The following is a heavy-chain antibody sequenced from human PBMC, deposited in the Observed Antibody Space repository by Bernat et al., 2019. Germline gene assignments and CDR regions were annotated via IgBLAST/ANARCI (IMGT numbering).Heavy chain of an antibody. Sequence: QVQLQESGPGLVKPSETLSLTCSVSGGSFTGSAYYWGWIRQSPGKGLEWIGNIYYSGSTYYNPSLKSRVTISIDTSKNQFSLKLSSVTAADTAVYYCARLWSNSWNQYFQHWGQGSLVTVSS. CDR2: IYYSGST. V-gene: IGHV4-39*01. CDR1: GGSFTGSAYY. D-gene: IGHD6-13*01. CDR3: ARLWSNSWNQYFQH. J-gene: IGHJ1*01.